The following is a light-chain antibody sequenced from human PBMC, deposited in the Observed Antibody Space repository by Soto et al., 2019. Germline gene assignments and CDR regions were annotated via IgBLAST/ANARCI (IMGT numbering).Light chain of an antibody. Sequence: QSALTQPRSVSGPPGQSVSISCSGTSSDVGTYNYVSWYQQHPGKAPKLMIYDVSKRPSGVPDRFSGSKSGNTASLTISGLQAEDEADYYCCSYAGGYTHAVFVGGTKLTV. CDR1: SSDVGTYNY. CDR2: DVS. J-gene: IGLJ2*01. V-gene: IGLV2-11*01. CDR3: CSYAGGYTHAV.